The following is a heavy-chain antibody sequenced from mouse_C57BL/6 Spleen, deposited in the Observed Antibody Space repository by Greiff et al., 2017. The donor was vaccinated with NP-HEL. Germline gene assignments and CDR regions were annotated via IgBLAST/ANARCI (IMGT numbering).Heavy chain of an antibody. CDR1: GYAFSSSW. D-gene: IGHD2-3*01. J-gene: IGHJ3*01. Sequence: QVQLQQSGPELVKPGASVKISCKASGYAFSSSWMNWVKQRPGKGLEWIGRIYPGDGDTNYNGKFKGKATLTADKSSSTAYMQLSSLTSEDSAVYFCARSPYDGYSAWFAYWGKGTLVTVSA. V-gene: IGHV1-82*01. CDR2: IYPGDGDT. CDR3: ARSPYDGYSAWFAY.